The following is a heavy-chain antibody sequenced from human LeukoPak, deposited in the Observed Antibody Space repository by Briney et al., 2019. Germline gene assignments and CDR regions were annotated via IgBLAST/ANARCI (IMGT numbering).Heavy chain of an antibody. V-gene: IGHV3-64*01. CDR3: ARVGTGAAAGDYCMDV. Sequence: GGSLRLSCAASGFTFSSYAMHWVRQAPGKGLEYVSAISSNGGSTYYANSVKGRFTISRDNSKNTLYLQMGSLRAEDMAVYYCARVGTGAAAGDYCMDVWGKGTTVTVSS. CDR2: ISSNGGST. CDR1: GFTFSSYA. D-gene: IGHD6-25*01. J-gene: IGHJ6*03.